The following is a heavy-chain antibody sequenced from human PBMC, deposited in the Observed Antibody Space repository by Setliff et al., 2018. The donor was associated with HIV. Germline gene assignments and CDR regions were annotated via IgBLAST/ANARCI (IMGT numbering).Heavy chain of an antibody. CDR3: AVDTAMVRGMDV. Sequence: ASVKVSCKASGGTFSSYAITWVRQAPGQGLEWMGGIIPVSGTTKYAQKFQGRVTMTTDESTGTAYMELSSLRSEDTAVYYCAVDTAMVRGMDVWGQGTTVTVSS. CDR1: GGTFSSYA. J-gene: IGHJ6*02. D-gene: IGHD5-18*01. V-gene: IGHV1-69*05. CDR2: IIPVSGTT.